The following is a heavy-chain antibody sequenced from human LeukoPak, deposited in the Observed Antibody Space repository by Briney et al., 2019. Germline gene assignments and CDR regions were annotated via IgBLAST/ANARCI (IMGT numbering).Heavy chain of an antibody. Sequence: GGSLRLSCAASGFTFSSYSMNWVRQAPGKGLEWVSSISSSSSYIYYADSVKGRFTISRDNAKNSLYLQMNSLRAEDTAVYYCASSQRGEYADYYYYYGMDVWGQGTTVTVSS. D-gene: IGHD4-17*01. CDR2: ISSSSSYI. V-gene: IGHV3-21*01. CDR3: ASSQRGEYADYYYYYGMDV. J-gene: IGHJ6*02. CDR1: GFTFSSYS.